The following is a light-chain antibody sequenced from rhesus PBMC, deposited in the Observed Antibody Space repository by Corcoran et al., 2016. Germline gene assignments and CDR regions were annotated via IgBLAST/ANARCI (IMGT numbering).Light chain of an antibody. CDR1: QSVTGS. V-gene: IGKV3-24*03. CDR3: LEYSNWYS. Sequence: EIVMTQSPATLSLSPGERATLSCRASQSVTGSLAWYQQKPGQAPRLQIYDASTRAPGIPDRFSGNGAGTEFTLTIRSLEPEDVAVYYCLEYSNWYSFGQGTKVEIK. J-gene: IGKJ2*01. CDR2: DAS.